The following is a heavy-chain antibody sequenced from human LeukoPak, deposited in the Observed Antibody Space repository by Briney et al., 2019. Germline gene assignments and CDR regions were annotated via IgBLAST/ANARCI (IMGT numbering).Heavy chain of an antibody. CDR2: ISGSGGST. D-gene: IGHD2-15*01. CDR1: GFTFSSYA. CDR3: AKTKGYCSGGSCYSYYYYGMDV. Sequence: PGGSLRLPCADSGFTFSSYAMSWVRQAPGKGLEWVSAISGSGGSTYYADSVKGRFTISRDNSKNTLYLQMNSLRAEDTAVYYCAKTKGYCSGGSCYSYYYYGMDVWGQGTTVTVSS. V-gene: IGHV3-23*01. J-gene: IGHJ6*02.